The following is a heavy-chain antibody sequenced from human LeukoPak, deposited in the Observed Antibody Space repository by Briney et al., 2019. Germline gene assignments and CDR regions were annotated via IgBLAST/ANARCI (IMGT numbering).Heavy chain of an antibody. J-gene: IGHJ4*02. CDR2: IYTSGIT. Sequence: PSQTLSLTCTVSGGSISSGSYYWSWIRQPAGKGVEWIGRIYTSGITNYNPSLKSRVTISVDTSKNQFSLKLSSVTAADTAVYYCARGYCSGGSCHPLHYWGQGTLVTVSS. CDR3: ARGYCSGGSCHPLHY. CDR1: GGSISSGSYY. V-gene: IGHV4-61*02. D-gene: IGHD2-15*01.